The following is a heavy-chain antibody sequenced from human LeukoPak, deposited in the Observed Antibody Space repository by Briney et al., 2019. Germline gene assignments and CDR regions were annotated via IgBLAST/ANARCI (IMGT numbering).Heavy chain of an antibody. CDR3: AKGQNPYYYDSSGYLAFDY. Sequence: PGESLRLSCAASGFTFSSYAMTWVRQDPGKGLEWVSGISGSGGSTYYTDSVKGRFTISRDNSKNTLYLQMNSLRAEDTAVYYCAKGQNPYYYDSSGYLAFDYWGQGTLVTVSS. CDR2: ISGSGGST. J-gene: IGHJ4*02. CDR1: GFTFSSYA. D-gene: IGHD3-22*01. V-gene: IGHV3-23*01.